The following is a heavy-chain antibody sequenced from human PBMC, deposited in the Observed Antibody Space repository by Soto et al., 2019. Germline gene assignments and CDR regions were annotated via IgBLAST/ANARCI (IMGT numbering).Heavy chain of an antibody. CDR3: AREDYYDSSGYAVGV. J-gene: IGHJ6*02. CDR2: IYYSGST. V-gene: IGHV4-31*03. D-gene: IGHD3-22*01. Sequence: SETLSLTCTVSGGSISSGGYYWSWIRQHPGKGLEWIGYIYYSGSTYYNPSLKSRVTISVQTSKNQFSLKLSSVTAADTAVYYCAREDYYDSSGYAVGVWGQRTTVTVSS. CDR1: GGSISSGGYY.